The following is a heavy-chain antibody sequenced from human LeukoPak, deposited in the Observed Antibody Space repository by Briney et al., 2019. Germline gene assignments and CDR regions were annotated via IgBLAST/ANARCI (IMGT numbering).Heavy chain of an antibody. V-gene: IGHV1-3*04. CDR1: GYTFTSYA. CDR2: INTGNGNT. J-gene: IGHJ5*02. D-gene: IGHD1-1*01. CDR3: TRNRQLERLELPDGDWFDP. Sequence: ASVKVSCKASGYTFTSYAMHWVRQAPGQRLEWMRWINTGNGNTKYSQKFQGRVTITRDTSASTAYMELSSLRSEDTAVYYCTRNRQLERLELPDGDWFDPWGQGTLVTVSS.